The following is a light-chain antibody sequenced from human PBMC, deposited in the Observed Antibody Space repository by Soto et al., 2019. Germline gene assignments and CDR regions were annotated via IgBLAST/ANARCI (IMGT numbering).Light chain of an antibody. CDR1: PSLLHSNGYNS. CDR3: MQSLQTPRT. Sequence: DIVMTPSPLSLPVTPGEPASISCRSSPSLLHSNGYNSLDWYLQKPGQSPQLLIYLGFNRPSGVPDRFSGSGSGTDFTLKISRVEAEDVGVYYCMQSLQTPRTFGQGTKVEIK. J-gene: IGKJ1*01. V-gene: IGKV2-28*01. CDR2: LGF.